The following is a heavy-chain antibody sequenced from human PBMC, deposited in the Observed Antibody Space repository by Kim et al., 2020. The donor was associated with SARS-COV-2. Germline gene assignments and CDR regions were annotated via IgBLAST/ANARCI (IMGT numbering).Heavy chain of an antibody. D-gene: IGHD2-21*01. CDR2: INPNSGGT. CDR1: GYTFTGYY. V-gene: IGHV1-2*06. Sequence: ASVKVSCKASGYTFTGYYMHWVRQAPGQGLEWMGRINPNSGGTNYAQKFQGRVTMTRDTSISTAYMELSRLRSDDTAVYYCARVGIGLGWYFDVWGRGTLVTVSS. CDR3: ARVGIGLGWYFDV. J-gene: IGHJ2*01.